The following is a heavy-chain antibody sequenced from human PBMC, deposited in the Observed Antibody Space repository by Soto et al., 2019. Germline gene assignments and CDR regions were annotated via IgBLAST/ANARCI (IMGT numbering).Heavy chain of an antibody. V-gene: IGHV3-30*03. CDR3: AVGYCSSTSCYAPRLYYYGMDV. CDR2: ISYDGSNK. Sequence: QVQLVESGGGVVQPGRSLRLSCAASGFTFCSYGMHWVRQAPGKGLEWVAVISYDGSNKYYADSVSGRFTISRDNSKNTLYLQMNSMRAEHTAVYYCAVGYCSSTSCYAPRLYYYGMDVWGQGTTVTVSS. CDR1: GFTFCSYG. D-gene: IGHD2-2*01. J-gene: IGHJ6*02.